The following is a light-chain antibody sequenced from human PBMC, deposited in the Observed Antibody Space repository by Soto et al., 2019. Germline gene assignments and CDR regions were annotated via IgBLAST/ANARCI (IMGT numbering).Light chain of an antibody. J-gene: IGKJ1*01. CDR1: QSISSW. V-gene: IGKV1-5*03. CDR3: QQYNSYHWT. CDR2: KAS. Sequence: DIQMTQSPSTLSASVGDRVSITCRASQSISSWLAWYQQKPGKAPQLLISKASSLESGVPSRFSGSGSGTEFTLAISSLQPDDFAAYYCQQYNSYHWTFGQGTKVEVQ.